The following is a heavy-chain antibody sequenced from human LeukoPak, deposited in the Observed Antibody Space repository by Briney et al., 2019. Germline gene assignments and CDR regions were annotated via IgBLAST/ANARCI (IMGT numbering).Heavy chain of an antibody. CDR3: ARNTTDFWSGFGYWFDP. CDR2: IKQDGSEK. Sequence: GGSLRLSCAASGFTFSSYWMSWVRQAPGKGLEWVANIKQDGSEKYYVDSVKGRFTISRDNAKNSLYLQMNSLRAEDTAVYYCARNTTDFWSGFGYWFDPWGQGTLVTVSS. J-gene: IGHJ5*02. D-gene: IGHD3-3*01. V-gene: IGHV3-7*01. CDR1: GFTFSSYW.